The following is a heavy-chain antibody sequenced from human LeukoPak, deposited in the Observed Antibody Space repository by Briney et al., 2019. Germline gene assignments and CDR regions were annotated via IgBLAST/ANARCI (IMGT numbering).Heavy chain of an antibody. CDR2: IKTDGSSLDGSST. D-gene: IGHD6-13*01. CDR3: ASDISRREPPQH. CDR1: RFTFSNYW. Sequence: GGSLRLSCAASRFTFSNYWMNWVRQAPGKGLVWVSRIKTDGSSLDGSSTSYADSVKGRFTISRDNAKNTLYLQMDSLRAEDTAVYYCASDISRREPPQHWGQGTLVTVSS. J-gene: IGHJ1*01. V-gene: IGHV3-74*01.